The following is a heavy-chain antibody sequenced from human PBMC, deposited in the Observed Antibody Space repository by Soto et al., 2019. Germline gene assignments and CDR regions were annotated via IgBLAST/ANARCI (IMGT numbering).Heavy chain of an antibody. V-gene: IGHV1-2*02. CDR2: INPNSGAT. CDR1: GFNFAGYF. J-gene: IGHJ4*02. D-gene: IGHD3-16*01. Sequence: QVQLVQSGAEVKKPGASVKVSCKASGFNFAGYFLHWVRQAPGQGLEWMGWINPNSGATKDAQRFQGRVTMTWDTSIKTAYMELVSLKFDDMAVYYCARGVCGSSQELDYWGQGTRVTVSS. CDR3: ARGVCGSSQELDY.